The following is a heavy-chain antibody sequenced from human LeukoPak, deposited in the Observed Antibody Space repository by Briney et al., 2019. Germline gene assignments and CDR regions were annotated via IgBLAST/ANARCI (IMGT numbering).Heavy chain of an antibody. D-gene: IGHD4-17*01. J-gene: IGHJ4*02. Sequence: GGSLRLSCAASEFTFSSYAMSWVRQAPGKGLEWVSAISGSGGSTYYADSVKGRFTISRDNSKNTLYLQMNSLRAEDTAVYYCAKGRSMTTVTTYFDYWGQGTLVTVSS. CDR2: ISGSGGST. CDR3: AKGRSMTTVTTYFDY. CDR1: EFTFSSYA. V-gene: IGHV3-23*01.